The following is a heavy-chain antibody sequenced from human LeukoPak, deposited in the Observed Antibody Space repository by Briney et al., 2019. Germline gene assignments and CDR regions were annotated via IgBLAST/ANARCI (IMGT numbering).Heavy chain of an antibody. D-gene: IGHD5-18*01. CDR3: ARVVDTAMKNYYYYYMDV. Sequence: SVKVSCKASGGTFSSYAISWVRQAPGQGLEWMGGIIPIFGTANYAQKFQGRVTITTDESTSTAYMELSSLRSEDTAVYYCARVVDTAMKNYYYYYMDVWSKGTTVTVSS. V-gene: IGHV1-69*05. CDR2: IIPIFGTA. CDR1: GGTFSSYA. J-gene: IGHJ6*03.